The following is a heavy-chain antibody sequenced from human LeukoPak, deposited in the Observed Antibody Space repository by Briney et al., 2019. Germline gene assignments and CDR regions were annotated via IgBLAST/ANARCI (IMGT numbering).Heavy chain of an antibody. D-gene: IGHD3-22*01. CDR3: AREGPDSSGYYYDAFDI. CDR2: ISSSSSYT. J-gene: IGHJ3*02. V-gene: IGHV3-11*06. Sequence: GGSLRLSCAASGFTFSDYYMSWIRQAPGKGLEWVSYISSSSSYTNYADSVKGRFTISRDNAKNSLYLQMNSLRAEDTAVYYCAREGPDSSGYYYDAFDIWGQGTMVTASS. CDR1: GFTFSDYY.